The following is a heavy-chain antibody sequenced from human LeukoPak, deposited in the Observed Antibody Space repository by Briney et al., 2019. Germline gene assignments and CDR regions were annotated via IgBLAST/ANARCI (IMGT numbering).Heavy chain of an antibody. Sequence: ASVKVSCKASGYTFTGYYMHWVRQAPGQGLEWMGRINPNSGGTNYAQKFQGRVTMTRDTSISTAYMELSRLRSDDTAVYYCARGGSSPGHYCYYMDVWGKGTTVTVSS. CDR1: GYTFTGYY. CDR2: INPNSGGT. J-gene: IGHJ6*03. D-gene: IGHD6-6*01. V-gene: IGHV1-2*06. CDR3: ARGGSSPGHYCYYMDV.